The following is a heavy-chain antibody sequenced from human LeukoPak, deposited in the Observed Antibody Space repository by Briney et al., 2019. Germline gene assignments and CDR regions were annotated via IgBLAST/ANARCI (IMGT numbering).Heavy chain of an antibody. V-gene: IGHV3-15*01. CDR1: GFTFSNAW. CDR2: IKSKTDGGTT. CDR3: TTTYYDVPIGLDIDY. Sequence: GGSLRLSCAASGFTFSNAWMSWVRQAPGKGLEWVGRIKSKTDGGTTDYAAPVKGRFTISRDDSKNTLYLQMNSLKTEDTAVYYCTTTYYDVPIGLDIDYWGQGTLVTVSS. J-gene: IGHJ4*02. D-gene: IGHD3-22*01.